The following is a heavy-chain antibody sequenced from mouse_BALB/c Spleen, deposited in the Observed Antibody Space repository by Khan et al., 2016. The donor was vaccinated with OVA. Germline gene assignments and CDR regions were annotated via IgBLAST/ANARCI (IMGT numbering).Heavy chain of an antibody. Sequence: QIQLVQSGAELAKPVASVKMSCKASGYTFTSYWMYWINQRPGQGLEWIGYFNPTSGYTHSNQKFKDKATLTADKSSSTAYMQLSSLTSDDSAVYYCARDRFNNWGQGTALTVSS. CDR3: ARDRFNN. V-gene: IGHV1-7*01. CDR2: FNPTSGYT. CDR1: GYTFTSYW. J-gene: IGHJ2*01.